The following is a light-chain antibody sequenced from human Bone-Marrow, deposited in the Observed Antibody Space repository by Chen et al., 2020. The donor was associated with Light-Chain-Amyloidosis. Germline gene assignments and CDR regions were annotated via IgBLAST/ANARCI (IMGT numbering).Light chain of an antibody. CDR3: SSYTITNTLV. J-gene: IGLJ1*01. V-gene: IGLV2-14*01. CDR2: EVT. Sequence: QSALTQPASVSGSPGQSITISCTGTSSDVGGDNHVSWYQQHPDKAPKLMIYEVTNRPSWVPDRFDGSKSDNPASLTISGLQTEDEADYFGSSYTITNTLVFGSGTRVTVL. CDR1: SSDVGGDNH.